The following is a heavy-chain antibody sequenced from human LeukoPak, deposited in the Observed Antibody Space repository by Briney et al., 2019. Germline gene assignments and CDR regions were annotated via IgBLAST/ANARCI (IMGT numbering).Heavy chain of an antibody. D-gene: IGHD6-19*01. CDR1: GYTLPELS. CDR2: FDPEEGET. Sequence: AAVKVSCKLSGYTLPELSMHGVRQAPGKGREWMGGFDPEEGETIYAQKFQGRVTMTEDTSTDTAYMELSSLRSEDTAVYYCATGREQWLVLQVSYFDYWGQGTLVTVPS. J-gene: IGHJ4*02. V-gene: IGHV1-24*01. CDR3: ATGREQWLVLQVSYFDY.